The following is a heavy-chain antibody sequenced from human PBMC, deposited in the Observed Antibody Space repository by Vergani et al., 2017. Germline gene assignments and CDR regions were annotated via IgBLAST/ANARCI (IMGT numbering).Heavy chain of an antibody. J-gene: IGHJ4*02. CDR1: GYSFTNYW. V-gene: IGHV5-51*01. CDR2: IYPADSDT. CDR3: ARLYGRDSSGSKYFDY. D-gene: IGHD3-22*01. Sequence: EVQLVQSGAEVKKPGESLKISCQISGYSFTNYWIGWVRQMPGKGLEWMGIIYPADSDTRYSPSFQGQVTIPVDKSISTAYLQRSSLRASDSAMYYCARLYGRDSSGSKYFDYWGQGTLVTVSS.